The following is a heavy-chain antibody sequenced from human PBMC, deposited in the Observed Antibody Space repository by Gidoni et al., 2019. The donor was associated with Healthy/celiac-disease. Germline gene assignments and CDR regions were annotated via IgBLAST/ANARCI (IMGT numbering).Heavy chain of an antibody. CDR2: ISGDGGST. J-gene: IGHJ4*02. CDR1: GFTFDDYA. Sequence: EVQLVESGGGVVQPGGSLRLSCAASGFTFDDYAMHWVRQAPGKGLGWVSLISGDGGSTYYADSVKGRFTISRDNSKNSLYLQMNSLRTEDTALYYCAKEVWYSSSSGFDYWGQGTLVTVSS. V-gene: IGHV3-43*02. D-gene: IGHD6-6*01. CDR3: AKEVWYSSSSGFDY.